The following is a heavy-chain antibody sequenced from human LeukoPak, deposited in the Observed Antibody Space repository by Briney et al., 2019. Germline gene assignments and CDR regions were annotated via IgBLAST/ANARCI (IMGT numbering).Heavy chain of an antibody. D-gene: IGHD6-19*01. CDR1: GFTFRSYG. V-gene: IGHV3-30*18. J-gene: IGHJ4*02. Sequence: GGSLRLSCAASGFTFRSYGMHWVRQAPGRGLEWVAVISYDGSNKYYADSVKGRFTISRDNSKNTLYLQMNSLRAEDTAVYYCAKGLAVAGTMVGDYWGQGTLVTVSS. CDR2: ISYDGSNK. CDR3: AKGLAVAGTMVGDY.